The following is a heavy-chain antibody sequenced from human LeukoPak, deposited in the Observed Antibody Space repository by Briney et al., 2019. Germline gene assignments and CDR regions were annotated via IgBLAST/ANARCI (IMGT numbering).Heavy chain of an antibody. V-gene: IGHV3-21*01. CDR3: ARFIDYYDSSGYYFEYYYGMDV. Sequence: GGSLRLSCAASGFTFSSYSMNWVRQAPGKGLQWVSSISSSSSYIYYADSVKGRFTISRDNAKNSLYLQMNGLRAEDTAVYYCARFIDYYDSSGYYFEYYYGMDVWGQGTTVTVSS. CDR2: ISSSSSYI. CDR1: GFTFSSYS. D-gene: IGHD3-22*01. J-gene: IGHJ6*02.